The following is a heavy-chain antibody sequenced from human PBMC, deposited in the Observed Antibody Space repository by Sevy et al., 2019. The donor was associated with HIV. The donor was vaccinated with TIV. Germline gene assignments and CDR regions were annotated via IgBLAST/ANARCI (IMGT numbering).Heavy chain of an antibody. D-gene: IGHD3-22*01. Sequence: QTLSLTCAVSGGSISSGGYSWSWIRQPPGKGLEWIGYIYHSGSTYYNPSLKSRVTISVDRSKNQFSLKLSSVTAADTAVYYCAAIPYYYDSSGYRATLYYFDYWGQGTLVTVSS. CDR2: IYHSGST. CDR1: GGSISSGGYS. CDR3: AAIPYYYDSSGYRATLYYFDY. V-gene: IGHV4-30-2*01. J-gene: IGHJ4*02.